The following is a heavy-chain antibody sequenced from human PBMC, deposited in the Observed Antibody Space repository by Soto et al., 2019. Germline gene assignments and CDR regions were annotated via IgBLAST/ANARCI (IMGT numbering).Heavy chain of an antibody. CDR2: IYPGESDI. V-gene: IGHV5-51*01. J-gene: IGHJ5*02. Sequence: GESLKISCKGSGYSFTSYWIGWVRQMPGKGLEWMGIIYPGESDIRYSPSFQGQATISADKAITTAYLQWSSLKASDTAMYYCARQGDWNSNWFDPWGQGTLVTVSS. D-gene: IGHD1-7*01. CDR1: GYSFTSYW. CDR3: ARQGDWNSNWFDP.